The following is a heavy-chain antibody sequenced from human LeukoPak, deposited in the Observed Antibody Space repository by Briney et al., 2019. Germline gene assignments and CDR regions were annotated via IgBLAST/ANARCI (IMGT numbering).Heavy chain of an antibody. CDR2: ISNSGAYI. CDR3: ARISNAGTF. V-gene: IGHV3-21*01. D-gene: IGHD6-13*01. J-gene: IGHJ4*02. CDR1: GFPFSLHA. Sequence: GGSLRLSCAASGFPFSLHAMNWVRRAPGKGLEWVSSISNSGAYIYYADSVKGRFTISRDNAKNSLHLQMNSLRAEDTAVYYCARISNAGTFWGQGTLVTVSS.